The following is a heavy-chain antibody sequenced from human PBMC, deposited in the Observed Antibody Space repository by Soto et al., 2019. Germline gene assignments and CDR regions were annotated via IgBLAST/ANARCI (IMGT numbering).Heavy chain of an antibody. CDR3: ALALGPTTGLDY. D-gene: IGHD1-26*01. Sequence: KTSETLSLTCSVSGASTVSHYHRTWIRQPPGKGLEWMGYIFNSGTTFYNPSLTSRLSISMDTSGNHFSLELRSVTAADTAVYYCALALGPTTGLDYWGQGTLVTVSS. CDR1: GASTVSHYH. CDR2: IFNSGTT. V-gene: IGHV4-31*02. J-gene: IGHJ4*02.